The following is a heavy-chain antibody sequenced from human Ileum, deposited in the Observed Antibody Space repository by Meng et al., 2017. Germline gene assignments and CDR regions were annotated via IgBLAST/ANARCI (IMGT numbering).Heavy chain of an antibody. Sequence: LQASGPGRGKPSGTLSLTCAFSGASISTSNLWNWVRQPPGKGLEWIGEIHHSGTTNYNPSLKSRVTISLDKSKNQFSLELRSVTAADTAVYYCARHDYGDPTAAFDYWGQGTLVTVSS. V-gene: IGHV4-4*02. CDR2: IHHSGTT. D-gene: IGHD4-17*01. J-gene: IGHJ4*02. CDR1: GASISTSNL. CDR3: ARHDYGDPTAAFDY.